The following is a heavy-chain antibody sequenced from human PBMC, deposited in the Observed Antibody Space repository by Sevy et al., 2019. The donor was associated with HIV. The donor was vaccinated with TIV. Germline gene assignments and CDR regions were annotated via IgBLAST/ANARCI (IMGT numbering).Heavy chain of an antibody. Sequence: GSLRLSCAASGFTFSSYLMHWVRQAPGKGPVWVSRINSDGSSTSYADSVKGRFTISRDNARNTLYLEMNSLRSEDTAVYYCARGQGYWGQGTLVTVSS. CDR1: GFTFSSYL. CDR3: ARGQGY. CDR2: INSDGSST. V-gene: IGHV3-74*01. J-gene: IGHJ4*02.